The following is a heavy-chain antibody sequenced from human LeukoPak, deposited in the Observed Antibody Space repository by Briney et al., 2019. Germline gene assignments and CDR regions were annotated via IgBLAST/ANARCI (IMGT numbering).Heavy chain of an antibody. Sequence: ASVKVSFKASGGTFSIYAISWVRQAPGQGLEWMGGIIPIFGTANYAQKFQGRVTITADKSTSTAYMELSSLRSEGTAVYYCAGGPHGDLFDYWGQGTLVTVSS. D-gene: IGHD4-17*01. CDR1: GGTFSIYA. V-gene: IGHV1-69*06. CDR2: IIPIFGTA. CDR3: AGGPHGDLFDY. J-gene: IGHJ4*02.